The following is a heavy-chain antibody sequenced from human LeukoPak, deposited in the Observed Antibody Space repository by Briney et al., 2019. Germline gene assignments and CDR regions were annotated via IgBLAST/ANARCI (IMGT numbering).Heavy chain of an antibody. CDR3: ARRHMGPTTTFDY. V-gene: IGHV4-39*01. D-gene: IGHD1-26*01. J-gene: IGHJ4*02. Sequence: PSETLSLTCTVSGGSISSSSYYWGWIRQPPGKGLEWIGSIFYSGSTYYNPSLKSRVTISVDTSKNQFSLKLSSVTAADTAVYYCARRHMGPTTTFDYWGQGTLVTVSS. CDR1: GGSISSSSYY. CDR2: IFYSGST.